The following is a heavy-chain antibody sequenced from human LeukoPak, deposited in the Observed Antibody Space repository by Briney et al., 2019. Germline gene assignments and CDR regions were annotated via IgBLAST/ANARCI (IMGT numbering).Heavy chain of an antibody. CDR2: INPNSGGT. V-gene: IGHV1-2*06. Sequence: ASVKVSCKASGYTFTGYYMHWVRQAPGQGLEWMGRINPNSGGTNYALKFQGRVTMTRDTSISTAYMELSRLRSDDTAVYYCARVLSSGSYSWFDPWGQGTLVTVSS. CDR1: GYTFTGYY. J-gene: IGHJ5*02. D-gene: IGHD1-26*01. CDR3: ARVLSSGSYSWFDP.